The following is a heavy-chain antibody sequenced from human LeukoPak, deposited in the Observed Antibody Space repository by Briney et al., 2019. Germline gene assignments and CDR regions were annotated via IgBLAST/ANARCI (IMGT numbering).Heavy chain of an antibody. CDR1: GYNVTSYG. CDR3: ARDRTAAASDY. V-gene: IGHV1-18*01. J-gene: IGHJ4*02. Sequence: GSVKVSCKASGYNVTSYGISWVRQAPGQGLEWMGWISAYNGNTNYAQKLQGRVTMTTDTSTSTAYMELRSLRSDDTAVYYCARDRTAAASDYWGQGTLVTVSS. CDR2: ISAYNGNT. D-gene: IGHD6-13*01.